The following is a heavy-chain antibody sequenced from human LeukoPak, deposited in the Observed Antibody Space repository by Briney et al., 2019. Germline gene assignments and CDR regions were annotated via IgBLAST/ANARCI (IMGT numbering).Heavy chain of an antibody. J-gene: IGHJ6*04. V-gene: IGHV1-69*01. D-gene: IGHD3-10*01. Sequence: GSSVKISCKASGGTFSSYAISWVRQAPGQGLEWMRGIIPIFGTANYAQKFQGRVTITADESTSTAYMELSSLRSEDTAVYYCARGFDGSGLMDVWGKGTTVTVSS. CDR3: ARGFDGSGLMDV. CDR2: IIPIFGTA. CDR1: GGTFSSYA.